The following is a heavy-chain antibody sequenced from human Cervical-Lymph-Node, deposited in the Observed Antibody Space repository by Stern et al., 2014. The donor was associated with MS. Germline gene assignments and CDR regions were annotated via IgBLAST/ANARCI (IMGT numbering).Heavy chain of an antibody. CDR3: ARLQLWRNYYYYGMDV. Sequence: MQLVESGAEVKKPGSSVKVSCKASGGTFSRYAISWVRQAPGPGLEWMGGIIPIFGTANYAQKFQGRVTITADESTSTAYMELSSLRSEDTAVYYCARLQLWRNYYYYGMDVWGQGTTVTVSS. CDR2: IIPIFGTA. V-gene: IGHV1-69*01. J-gene: IGHJ6*02. CDR1: GGTFSRYA. D-gene: IGHD5-18*01.